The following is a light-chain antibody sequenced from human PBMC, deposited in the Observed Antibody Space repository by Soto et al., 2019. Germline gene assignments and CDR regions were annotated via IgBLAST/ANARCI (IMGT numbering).Light chain of an antibody. Sequence: QSVLTQPPSASGSPGQSVTISCTGTSSDVGGYNYVSWYQQHPGKAPKLMIYEVSQRPSGVPDRFSVSKSGNTASLTVSGLQAEDEADYYCNSYAGSNNVFGTGTKVTVL. CDR2: EVS. V-gene: IGLV2-8*01. CDR3: NSYAGSNNV. CDR1: SSDVGGYNY. J-gene: IGLJ1*01.